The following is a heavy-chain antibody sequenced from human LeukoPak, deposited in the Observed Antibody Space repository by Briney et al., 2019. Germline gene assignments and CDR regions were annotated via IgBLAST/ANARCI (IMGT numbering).Heavy chain of an antibody. CDR3: AKGVVRAGGEY. V-gene: IGHV3-23*01. CDR1: GLTLRIYH. Sequence: GGSVTLLCAACGLTLRIYHMTWPPQATGKGLKGVSYIIGSGCNTYYAGAVKSRFTICRDNYKKSLYLPMNYLRADDTAVYYCAKGVVRAGGEYWGQGALGSVSS. J-gene: IGHJ4*02. D-gene: IGHD2-21*01. CDR2: IIGSGCNT.